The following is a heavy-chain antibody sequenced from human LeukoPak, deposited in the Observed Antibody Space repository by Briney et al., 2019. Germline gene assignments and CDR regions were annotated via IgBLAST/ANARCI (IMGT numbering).Heavy chain of an antibody. CDR3: ARRDYDILTGTGRHGFDY. CDR2: ICYSGST. D-gene: IGHD3-9*01. CDR1: GGSISSGGYY. Sequence: KTSQTLSLTCTVSGGSISSGGYYWSWIRQHPGKGLEWIVYICYSGSTYYNPSLKSRVTISVDTSKNQFSLKLSSVTAADTAVYYCARRDYDILTGTGRHGFDYWGQGTLVTVSS. V-gene: IGHV4-31*03. J-gene: IGHJ4*02.